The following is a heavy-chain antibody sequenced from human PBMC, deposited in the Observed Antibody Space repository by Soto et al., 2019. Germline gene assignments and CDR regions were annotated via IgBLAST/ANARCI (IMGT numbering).Heavy chain of an antibody. CDR2: IIPIFGTA. V-gene: IGHV1-69*01. Sequence: QVQLVQSGAEVKKPGSSVKVSCKASGGTFSSYAISWVRQAPGQGLEWMGGIIPIFGTANYAQKFQGRVTITADESKSTAYMELSSLRSEDTAVYYCARAYGYCSSTSCYSYYYYGMDVWGQGTTVTVSS. CDR3: ARAYGYCSSTSCYSYYYYGMDV. J-gene: IGHJ6*02. CDR1: GGTFSSYA. D-gene: IGHD2-2*03.